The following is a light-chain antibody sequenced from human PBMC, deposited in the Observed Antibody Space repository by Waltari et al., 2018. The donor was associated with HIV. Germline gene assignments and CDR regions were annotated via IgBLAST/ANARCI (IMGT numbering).Light chain of an antibody. V-gene: IGLV2-14*03. Sequence: QSALPQPASVSGSPGQSLTISRPGTRRDVGASHSVPWYQQHPGKAPKLMIYDVINRPSGVSNRVSCSKSGNTASLTISGLQAEDEADYYCSSHTSSSPWVFGGGTKVTVL. CDR3: SSHTSSSPWV. CDR2: DVI. CDR1: RRDVGASHS. J-gene: IGLJ3*02.